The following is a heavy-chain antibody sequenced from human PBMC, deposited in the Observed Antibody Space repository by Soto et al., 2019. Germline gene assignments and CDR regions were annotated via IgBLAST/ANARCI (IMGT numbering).Heavy chain of an antibody. J-gene: IGHJ6*02. V-gene: IGHV3-15*07. Sequence: EVQLVESGGDLVKPGGSLRLSCAASGFTFSNAWMNWVRQAPGKGLQWVGRIKSKTDGGTTDYAAPVKGRFTISRDDSKNTLYLQMNSLKTEDTAVYYCTTAARPYYYGMDVWGQGTTVTVSS. CDR3: TTAARPYYYGMDV. CDR1: GFTFSNAW. D-gene: IGHD6-6*01. CDR2: IKSKTDGGTT.